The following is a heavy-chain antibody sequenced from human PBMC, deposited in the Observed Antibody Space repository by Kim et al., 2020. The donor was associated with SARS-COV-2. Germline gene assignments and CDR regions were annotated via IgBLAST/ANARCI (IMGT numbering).Heavy chain of an antibody. CDR2: IDPSDSYT. J-gene: IGHJ5*02. CDR1: GYSFTSYW. V-gene: IGHV5-10-1*01. D-gene: IGHD3-10*01. CDR3: ASLLSVEGSGSYYNPSVT. Sequence: GESLKISCKGSGYSFTSYWISWVRQMPGKGLEWMGRIDPSDSYTNYSPSFQGHVTISADKSISTAYLQWSSLKASDTAMYYCASLLSVEGSGSYYNPSVTWGQGTLVTVSS.